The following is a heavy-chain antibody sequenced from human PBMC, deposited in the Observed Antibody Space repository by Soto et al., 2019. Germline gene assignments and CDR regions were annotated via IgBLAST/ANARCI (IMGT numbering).Heavy chain of an antibody. CDR1: GGSVGGSGYY. CDR2: VHYDQTT. CDR3: ARQRGRIGEAAY. D-gene: IGHD4-17*01. V-gene: IGHV4-39*01. Sequence: QLQLQASGPGLLKPAETLFLRCSVSGGSVGGSGYYWGWIRQSPVKGIEWIGNVHYDQTTYYSPSLDSLLTVSRDPLNIIFSLKLTSVIAAATAVYYCARQRGRIGEAAYWGQGTLVTVSS. J-gene: IGHJ4*02.